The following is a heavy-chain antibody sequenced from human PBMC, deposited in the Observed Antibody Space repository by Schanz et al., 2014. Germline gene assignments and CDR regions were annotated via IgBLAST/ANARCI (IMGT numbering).Heavy chain of an antibody. D-gene: IGHD5-12*01. CDR2: INQDGSEK. CDR1: GLNFDYYG. Sequence: VQLVESGGGVVQPGRSLRLSCATSGLNFDYYGMNWVRQAPGKGLEWVANINQDGSEKYYVDSVKGRFTISRDNAKNSLYLQMNSLRAEDTAVYYCAGAVATIRADSFDIWGQGTMVAVSS. V-gene: IGHV3-7*01. J-gene: IGHJ3*02. CDR3: AGAVATIRADSFDI.